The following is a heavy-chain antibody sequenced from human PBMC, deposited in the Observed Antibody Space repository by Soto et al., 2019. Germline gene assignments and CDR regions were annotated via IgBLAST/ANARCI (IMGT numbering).Heavy chain of an antibody. CDR1: GGSISSYY. D-gene: IGHD5-12*01. CDR2: IYYSGST. CDR3: ARTSGYDYGLNWFDP. Sequence: PSETLSLTCTVSGGSISSYYWSWIRQPPGKGLEWIGYIYYSGSTNYNPSLKSRVTISVDTSKNQFSLKLSSVTAADTAVYYCARTSGYDYGLNWFDPWGQGTLVTVSS. J-gene: IGHJ5*02. V-gene: IGHV4-59*01.